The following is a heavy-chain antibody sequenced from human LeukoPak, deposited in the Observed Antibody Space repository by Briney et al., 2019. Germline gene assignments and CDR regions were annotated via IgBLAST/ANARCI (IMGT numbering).Heavy chain of an antibody. CDR2: ISYDGSNK. J-gene: IGHJ4*02. CDR1: GFTFSSYG. D-gene: IGHD6-19*01. V-gene: IGHV3-30*18. Sequence: TGGSLTLSCAASGFTFSSYGMHWVRQAPGKGLEWVAVISYDGSNKYYADSVKGRFATSRDNSKSTLYLQMNSLRAEDTAVYYCAKVGRSGWPDFDYWGQGTLVTVSS. CDR3: AKVGRSGWPDFDY.